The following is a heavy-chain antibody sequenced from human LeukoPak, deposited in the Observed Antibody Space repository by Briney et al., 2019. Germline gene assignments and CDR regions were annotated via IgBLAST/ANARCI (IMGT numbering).Heavy chain of an antibody. V-gene: IGHV3-30*04. D-gene: IGHD6-13*01. CDR1: GFTFSSYA. CDR3: ARDLGGSGWYEYYYGMDV. Sequence: GGSLRLSCAASGFTFSSYAMHWVRQAPGKGLEWVAVISYDGSNKYYADSVKGRFTISRDNSKNTLYLQMNSLRAEDTAVYYCARDLGGSGWYEYYYGMDVWGQGTTVTVSS. J-gene: IGHJ6*02. CDR2: ISYDGSNK.